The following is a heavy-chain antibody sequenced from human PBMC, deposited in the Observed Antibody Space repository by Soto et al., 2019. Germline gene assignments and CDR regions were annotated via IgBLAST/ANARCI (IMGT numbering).Heavy chain of an antibody. CDR3: ARVSYRRVGEVYIHYSGMDV. CDR1: GFTVSSNY. CDR2: IYSGESK. Sequence: TGGSLRLSCADSGFTVSSNYMGWVLHAPGKGLEWGSFIYSGESKLYADSVKGRFTISRDNFKNTLYLQINSLRAEDTAVYYCARVSYRRVGEVYIHYSGMDVWGLGTTVTVSS. D-gene: IGHD3-3*01. V-gene: IGHV3-53*01. J-gene: IGHJ6*02.